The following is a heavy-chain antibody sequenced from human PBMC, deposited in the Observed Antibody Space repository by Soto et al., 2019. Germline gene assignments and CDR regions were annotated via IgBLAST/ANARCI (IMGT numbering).Heavy chain of an antibody. Sequence: GGSLRLSCAASVFTFTIYGMHWVGQAPGKGLEWMALILHDGSAEYYADSVKGRFTISRDNSKNTLYLQMNSLRAEDTAVYYCARSRDGYSFYFYYGMDGWGKGNTVTVSS. D-gene: IGHD4-4*01. J-gene: IGHJ6*04. V-gene: IGHV3-30*03. CDR1: VFTFTIYG. CDR2: ILHDGSAE. CDR3: ARSRDGYSFYFYYGMDG.